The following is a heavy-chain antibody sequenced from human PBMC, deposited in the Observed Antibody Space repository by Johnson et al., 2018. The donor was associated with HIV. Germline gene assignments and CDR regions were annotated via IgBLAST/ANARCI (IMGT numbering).Heavy chain of an antibody. Sequence: VQLVESGGGLVQPGGSLRLSCVASGFTFSNYWMSWVRQAPEKGLEWVASIKQDGSEQYYVGSVKGRFTISRDNAKNSLYLQMSSLRAEDTAVYYCARTPMEQWLAHDIWGQGTMVTVSS. V-gene: IGHV3-7*03. CDR1: GFTFSNYW. D-gene: IGHD6-19*01. CDR2: IKQDGSEQ. J-gene: IGHJ3*02. CDR3: ARTPMEQWLAHDI.